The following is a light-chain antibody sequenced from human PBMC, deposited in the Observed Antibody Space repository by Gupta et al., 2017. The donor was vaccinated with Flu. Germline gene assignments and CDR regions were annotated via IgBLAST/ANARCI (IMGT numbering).Light chain of an antibody. Sequence: DTRALAPRERATRQCRASRSGSSYLAWYKQKPGQAPRLLIYEASNRATGIPARFSGSGSGTDFMLKISRVEAEDVAVYYCKQRHHSPRTFGQGTKLEIK. CDR2: EAS. J-gene: IGKJ2*02. V-gene: IGKV3-11*01. CDR1: RSGSSY. CDR3: KQRHHSPRT.